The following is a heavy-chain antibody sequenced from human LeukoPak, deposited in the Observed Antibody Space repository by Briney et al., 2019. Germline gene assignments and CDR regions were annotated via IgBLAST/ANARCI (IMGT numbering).Heavy chain of an antibody. Sequence: SETLSLTCTVSGGSISSYYWSWIRQPPGKGLEWIGYIYYSGSTNYNPSLKSRVTISVDTSKNQFSLKLSSVTAADTAVYYCARRNYDILTGARGGAFDIWGQGTMVTVSS. CDR2: IYYSGST. CDR3: ARRNYDILTGARGGAFDI. V-gene: IGHV4-59*01. J-gene: IGHJ3*02. D-gene: IGHD3-9*01. CDR1: GGSISSYY.